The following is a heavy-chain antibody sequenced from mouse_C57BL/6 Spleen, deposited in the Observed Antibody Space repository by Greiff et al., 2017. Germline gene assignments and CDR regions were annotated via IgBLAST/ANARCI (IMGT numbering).Heavy chain of an antibody. D-gene: IGHD3-2*02. V-gene: IGHV1-54*01. J-gene: IGHJ4*01. Sequence: QVQLKQSGAELVRPGTSVKVSCKASGYAFTNYLIEWVKQRPGQGLEWIGVINPGSGGTNYNEKFKGKATLTADKSSSTAYMQLSSLTSEDSAVYFCARSSSGYYAMDYWGQGTSVTVSS. CDR1: GYAFTNYL. CDR3: ARSSSGYYAMDY. CDR2: INPGSGGT.